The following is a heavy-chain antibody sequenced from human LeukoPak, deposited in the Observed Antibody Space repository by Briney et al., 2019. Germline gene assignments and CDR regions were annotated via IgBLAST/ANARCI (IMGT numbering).Heavy chain of an antibody. J-gene: IGHJ6*02. V-gene: IGHV3-11*01. D-gene: IGHD1-1*01. CDR3: ARAFTTSGRERPYYYGMDV. Sequence: GGSLRLSCAASGFTFSDYYMSWIRQAPGKGLERVSYISGSGSSIYYADSVKGRFTISRDNANNSLNLQMNSLRAEDTAVYYCARAFTTSGRERPYYYGMDVWGQGTTVTVSS. CDR2: ISGSGSSI. CDR1: GFTFSDYY.